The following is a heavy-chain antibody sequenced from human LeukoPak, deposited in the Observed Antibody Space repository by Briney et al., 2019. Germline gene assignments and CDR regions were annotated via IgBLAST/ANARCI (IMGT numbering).Heavy chain of an antibody. D-gene: IGHD6-19*01. CDR2: IGYGGADS. J-gene: IGHJ4*02. CDR1: GFTLSSYE. CDR3: TGNSGWYGIS. Sequence: PGGSLRLSCTVSGFTLSSYEMTWFRQAPGKGLEWVSSIGYGGADSHYADSVKGRFTISRDNSKNTLYLQLSSLRADDTAVYYCTGNSGWYGISWGQGTLVTVSS. V-gene: IGHV3-23*01.